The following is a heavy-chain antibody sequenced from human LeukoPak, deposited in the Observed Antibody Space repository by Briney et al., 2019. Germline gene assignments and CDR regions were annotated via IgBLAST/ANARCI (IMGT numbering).Heavy chain of an antibody. CDR2: INPNSGNT. CDR1: VYTFTSYD. D-gene: IGHD3-22*01. V-gene: IGHV1-8*03. Sequence: ASVKVSFKASVYTFTSYDINWVRQATGQGLEWVGLINPNSGNTGYAQKFQSRVTITRNTSISTAYMELSSLRSDDTAVYYCARAPDYDSSGYYYDDWGQGTLVTVSS. J-gene: IGHJ4*02. CDR3: ARAPDYDSSGYYYDD.